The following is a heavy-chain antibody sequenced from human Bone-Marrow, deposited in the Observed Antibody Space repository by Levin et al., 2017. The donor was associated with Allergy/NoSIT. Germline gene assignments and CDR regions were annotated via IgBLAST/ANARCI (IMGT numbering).Heavy chain of an antibody. CDR3: ARESGSGSKFDY. CDR1: GGSISSYY. V-gene: IGHV4-59*01. D-gene: IGHD3-10*01. CDR2: IYYSGST. Sequence: SETLSLTCTVSGGSISSYYWSWIRQPPGKGLEWIGYIYYSGSTNYNPSLKSRVTISVDTSKNQFSMRLSSVTAADTAVYYCARESGSGSKFDYWGQGTLVTVSS. J-gene: IGHJ4*02.